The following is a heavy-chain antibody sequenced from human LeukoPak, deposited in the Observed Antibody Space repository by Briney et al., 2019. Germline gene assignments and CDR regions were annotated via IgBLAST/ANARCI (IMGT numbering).Heavy chain of an antibody. J-gene: IGHJ6*02. CDR1: GFTSGNYA. V-gene: IGHV3-23*01. D-gene: IGHD6-19*01. Sequence: GGSLRLSCAASGFTSGNYAMSWVRQAPGKGLEWVSAISGSGGSTYYADSVKGRFTISRDNSKNTLYLQMNSLRAEDTAVYYCAKVEWLVVNGMDVWGQGTTVTVSS. CDR2: ISGSGGST. CDR3: AKVEWLVVNGMDV.